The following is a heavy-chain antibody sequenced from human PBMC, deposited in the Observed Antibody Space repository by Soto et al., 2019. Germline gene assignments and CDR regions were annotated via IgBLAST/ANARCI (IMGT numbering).Heavy chain of an antibody. Sequence: EVQLLESGGGLVQPGGSLRLSCAASGFTFSSYAMSWVRQAPGKGLEWVSAISGSGGSTYYADSVKGRFTISRDNSKNTLYLQMNSLRAENTAVYYCAKDQTGQWLVLGGMDVWGQGTTVTVSS. CDR2: ISGSGGST. CDR1: GFTFSSYA. D-gene: IGHD6-19*01. J-gene: IGHJ6*02. CDR3: AKDQTGQWLVLGGMDV. V-gene: IGHV3-23*01.